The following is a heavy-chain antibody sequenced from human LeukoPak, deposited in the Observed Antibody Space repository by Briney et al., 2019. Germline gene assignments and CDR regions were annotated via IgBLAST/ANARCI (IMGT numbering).Heavy chain of an antibody. Sequence: ASVKVSCKASGYTFTSYGISWVRQAPGQGLEWMGRIIPIRGIGKYAQQFQGRPTVTADKCTSTAYMELSSLRSEDTAVYYCASEIMTPDQIYYFDSWGQGTLVTVSS. CDR2: IIPIRGIG. V-gene: IGHV1-69*04. CDR1: GYTFTSYG. CDR3: ASEIMTPDQIYYFDS. D-gene: IGHD4-17*01. J-gene: IGHJ4*02.